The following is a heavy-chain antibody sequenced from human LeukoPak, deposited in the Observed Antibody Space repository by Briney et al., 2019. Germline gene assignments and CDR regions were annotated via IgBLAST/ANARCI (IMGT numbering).Heavy chain of an antibody. J-gene: IGHJ3*01. CDR2: TYNSGNT. Sequence: SETLSLTCSVSGGSISISGFYWNWIRQLPGKGLEWIGYTYNSGNTYYNPSFGSRVTISTVTSMNQFFLKSHSVTAADTAVYYCARSSGWRDAFDFWGRGTMVTVSS. CDR1: GGSISISGFY. CDR3: ARSSGWRDAFDF. V-gene: IGHV4-31*03. D-gene: IGHD6-19*01.